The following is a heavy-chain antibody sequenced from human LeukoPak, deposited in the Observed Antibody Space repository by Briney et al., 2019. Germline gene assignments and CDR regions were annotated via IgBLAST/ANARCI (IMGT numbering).Heavy chain of an antibody. J-gene: IGHJ4*02. CDR2: VYYSGSI. CDR3: ARKRSRITYFDD. V-gene: IGHV4-28*05. Sequence: SETLSLTCDVSGYSIRSDNWWGWIRPPPGKGLEWIGYVYYSGSIYSNPSLKSRVTMSVDASRNQFSLKLTSVTPEDTAVYYCARKRSRITYFDDWGQGTLVTVSS. CDR1: GYSIRSDNW. D-gene: IGHD2-2*01.